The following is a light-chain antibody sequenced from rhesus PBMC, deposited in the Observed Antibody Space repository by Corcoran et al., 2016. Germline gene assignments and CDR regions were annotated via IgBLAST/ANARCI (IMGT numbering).Light chain of an antibody. CDR2: VIS. CDR1: ESVSS. Sequence: ILMTQSPATLSLSPGERATLSCRASESVSSLAWYQQKPGPAPRLLIYVISIRATGVPDRFSGSGSGTDFTLTISSLEPEDVAVYYCLQHSDWSLTFGGGTKVELK. V-gene: IGKV3-24*01. J-gene: IGKJ4*01. CDR3: LQHSDWSLT.